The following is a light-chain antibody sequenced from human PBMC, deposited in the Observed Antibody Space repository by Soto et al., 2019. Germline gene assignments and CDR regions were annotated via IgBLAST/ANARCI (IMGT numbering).Light chain of an antibody. Sequence: DIQMTQSPSTLSASVGDRVTITCRASQSVSNWLAWYQQKPGKAPKLLIYKASSLESGVPSRFSGSGSGTEFTLTISSLQPDDFASYHCQQYKSYPWTFGQGTKVEIK. V-gene: IGKV1-5*03. CDR1: QSVSNW. CDR2: KAS. J-gene: IGKJ1*01. CDR3: QQYKSYPWT.